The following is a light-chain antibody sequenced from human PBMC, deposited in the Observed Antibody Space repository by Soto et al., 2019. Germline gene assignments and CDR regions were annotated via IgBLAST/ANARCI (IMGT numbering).Light chain of an antibody. CDR1: QSISTH. Sequence: IKMPQSPSTLSASVGDRVSITCRASQSISTHLSWYQQKPGKAPKLLIYAASSLQSWVPSRFTGSGSATDFTLTISSLQPEDFATYYCQQSYTSWWTFGQGTKVDI. CDR3: QQSYTSWWT. J-gene: IGKJ1*01. CDR2: AAS. V-gene: IGKV1-39*01.